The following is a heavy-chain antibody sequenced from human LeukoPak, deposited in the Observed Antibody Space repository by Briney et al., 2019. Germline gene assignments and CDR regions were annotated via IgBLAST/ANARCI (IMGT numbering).Heavy chain of an antibody. CDR1: GGTFSSYT. CDR3: ARDMYSSAPAAFDI. Sequence: GASVKVSCKASGGTFSSYTISWVRQAPGQGLEWMGRIIPILGIATYAQKFQGRVTITADESTSTAYMELSSLRSEDTAVYYCARDMYSSAPAAFDIWGQGTMVTVSS. D-gene: IGHD6-25*01. V-gene: IGHV1-69*04. CDR2: IIPILGIA. J-gene: IGHJ3*02.